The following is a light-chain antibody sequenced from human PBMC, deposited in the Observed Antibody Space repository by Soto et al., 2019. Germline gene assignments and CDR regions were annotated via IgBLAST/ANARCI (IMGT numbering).Light chain of an antibody. J-gene: IGLJ1*01. CDR2: EVS. V-gene: IGLV2-14*01. CDR1: SSDVGGYSY. CDR3: SSHTSSSTPYV. Sequence: QSVLTQPASVSGSPGQSITISCTGTSSDVGGYSYVSWYQQHPGKVPKLMIYEVSNRPSGVSNRFSGSKSGNTASLTISGLQAEDEADYYCSSHTSSSTPYVFGTGTQLTVL.